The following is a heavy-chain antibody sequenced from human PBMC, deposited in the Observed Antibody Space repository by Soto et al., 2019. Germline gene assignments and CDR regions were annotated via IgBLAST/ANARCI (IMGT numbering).Heavy chain of an antibody. V-gene: IGHV3-49*03. Sequence: EVQLVESGGGLVQPGRSLRLSCTASGFTFGDYAMSWFRQAPGKGLEWVGCISSKAYGGTTEYAASVKGRFTISRDDSKSIAYLQMNSLKTYDTAVYYCTRDLSGYPLYYYYYYMDVWGKGTTVTVSS. J-gene: IGHJ6*03. D-gene: IGHD3-3*01. CDR3: TRDLSGYPLYYYYYYMDV. CDR2: ISSKAYGGTT. CDR1: GFTFGDYA.